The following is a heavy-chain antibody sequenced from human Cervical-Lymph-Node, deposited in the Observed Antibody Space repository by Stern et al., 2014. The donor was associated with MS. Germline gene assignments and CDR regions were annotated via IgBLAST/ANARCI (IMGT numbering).Heavy chain of an antibody. CDR3: ALGGFGHYFEY. D-gene: IGHD3-10*01. V-gene: IGHV1-69*01. CDR2: IIPIIGTA. Sequence: QVQLVQSGAEVQKPGSSVKVSCRASGGTFSSSDISWVRQAPGQGLEWMGGIIPIIGTANYAQKYQGRVTSTADESTSTAYMELSSLRSEDTAIYYCALGGFGHYFEYWGQGTLVTVSS. J-gene: IGHJ4*02. CDR1: GGTFSSSD.